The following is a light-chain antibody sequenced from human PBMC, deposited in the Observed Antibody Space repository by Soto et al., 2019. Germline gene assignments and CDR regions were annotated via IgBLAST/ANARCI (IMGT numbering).Light chain of an antibody. CDR1: QSVSSD. J-gene: IGKJ1*01. Sequence: ETVMTQSPATLSLSPGERATLSCRASQSVSSDLAWYQQKPGQAPRLLIYRASTRATGVPARFSGSGSGTEFTLTISSMKSEDFTVYSCLQYHNLWAFGQGTKVDIK. V-gene: IGKV3-15*01. CDR2: RAS. CDR3: LQYHNLWA.